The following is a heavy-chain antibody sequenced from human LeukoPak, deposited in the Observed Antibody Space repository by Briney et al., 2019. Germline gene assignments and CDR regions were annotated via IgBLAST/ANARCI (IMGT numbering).Heavy chain of an antibody. J-gene: IGHJ4*02. CDR3: ARAGSSSSWYHVSTPDY. CDR2: ISAYNGNT. Sequence: ASVKVSCKASGYTFTSYGISWVRQAPGQGLEWMGWISAYNGNTNYAQKLQGRVTMTTDTSTSTAYMELRSLRSDDTAVYYCARAGSSSSWYHVSTPDYWGQGTLVTVSS. V-gene: IGHV1-18*01. D-gene: IGHD6-13*01. CDR1: GYTFTSYG.